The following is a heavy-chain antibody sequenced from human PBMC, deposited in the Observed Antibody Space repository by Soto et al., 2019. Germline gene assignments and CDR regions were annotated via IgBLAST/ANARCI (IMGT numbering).Heavy chain of an antibody. J-gene: IGHJ4*01. Sequence: SETLSLTCTVSGASVSSGSYYLSWIRQPPGKGLEWLGYSYSSGSTNYNPSLKSRVSISLDTSKNQFSLKLTSVTAADTAVYYCTRGSHFYYFDYWGHGTLVTVSS. CDR1: GASVSSGSYY. CDR3: TRGSHFYYFDY. CDR2: SYSSGST. D-gene: IGHD3-10*01. V-gene: IGHV4-61*01.